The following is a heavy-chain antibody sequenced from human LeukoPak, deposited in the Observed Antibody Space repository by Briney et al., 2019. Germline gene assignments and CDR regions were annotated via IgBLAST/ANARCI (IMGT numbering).Heavy chain of an antibody. CDR3: ARGMVGATYFDY. CDR2: IWYDGINK. J-gene: IGHJ4*02. CDR1: GFTFSSYC. Sequence: PGGSLRLSCAAAGFTFSSYCMHWVRQAPGKGLEWVAVIWYDGINKYYAGSVKGRFTISRDNSKNTLYLQMNGLRAEDTAVYYCARGMVGATYFDYWGQGTLVTVSS. D-gene: IGHD1-26*01. V-gene: IGHV3-33*01.